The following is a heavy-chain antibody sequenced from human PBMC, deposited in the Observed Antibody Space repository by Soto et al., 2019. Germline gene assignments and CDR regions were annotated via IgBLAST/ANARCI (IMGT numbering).Heavy chain of an antibody. V-gene: IGHV4-34*01. CDR3: ASRRDGYSYRLRSYYIDY. CDR1: GGSFSGYY. J-gene: IGHJ4*02. D-gene: IGHD5-18*01. CDR2: INHSGST. Sequence: PWWTLALTCAVYGGSFSGYYWSWIRQPPGKGLEWIGEINHSGSTNYNPSLKSRVTISVDTSKNQFSLKLSSVTAADTAVYYCASRRDGYSYRLRSYYIDYWGQGLLVTVSS.